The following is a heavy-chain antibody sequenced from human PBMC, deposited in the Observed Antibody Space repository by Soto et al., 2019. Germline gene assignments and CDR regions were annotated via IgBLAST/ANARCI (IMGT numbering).Heavy chain of an antibody. J-gene: IGHJ4*02. CDR3: ARSFVDTAMVIPFDY. CDR1: GGSISSGGYS. CDR2: IYHIGNT. Sequence: QLQLQESGSGLVKPSQTLSLTCAVSGGSISSGGYSWSWIRQPPGKGLEWIGYIYHIGNTYYNPSLKSRVTISLDRSKNQFSLKLSSVTAADTAVYYCARSFVDTAMVIPFDYWDQGTLVTVSS. V-gene: IGHV4-30-2*01. D-gene: IGHD5-18*01.